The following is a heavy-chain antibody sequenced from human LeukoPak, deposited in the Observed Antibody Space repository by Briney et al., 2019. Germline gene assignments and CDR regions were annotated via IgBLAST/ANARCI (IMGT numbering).Heavy chain of an antibody. CDR1: GFTFSSYA. J-gene: IGHJ4*02. CDR3: AKDSRGPRLFIFDY. CDR2: ISGSGGST. V-gene: IGHV3-23*01. D-gene: IGHD3-10*01. Sequence: GGSLRLSCAASGFTFSSYAMSWVRQAPGKGLEWVSAISGSGGSTYYADSVKGRFTISRDNSKSTLYLQMNSLRAEDTAVYYCAKDSRGPRLFIFDYWGQGTLVTVSS.